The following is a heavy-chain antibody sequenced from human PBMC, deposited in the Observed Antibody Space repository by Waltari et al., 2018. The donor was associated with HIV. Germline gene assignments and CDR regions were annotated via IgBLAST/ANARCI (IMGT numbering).Heavy chain of an antibody. CDR2: IWYDGSKK. D-gene: IGHD6-13*01. J-gene: IGHJ4*02. CDR1: GFTLSRHG. V-gene: IGHV3-33*01. Sequence: QVQLVESGGGVVQPGRSLRLSCATSGFTLSRHGMHWVRQAPGKGLEWVTVIWYDGSKKYYADSVKGRFTISRDNSKNTLYLQMNSLRIEDTAVYYCARKYSSSWGAPFDYWGQGTLVTVSS. CDR3: ARKYSSSWGAPFDY.